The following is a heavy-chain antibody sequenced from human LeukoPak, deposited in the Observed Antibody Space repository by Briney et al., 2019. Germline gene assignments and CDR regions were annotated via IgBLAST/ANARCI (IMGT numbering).Heavy chain of an antibody. J-gene: IGHJ4*02. Sequence: ASVKVSCKASGYTFTSYGISWVRQAPGQGLEWMGGISAYNGNTNYAQKLQGRVTMTTDTSTSTAYMELRSLRSDDTAVYYCARMLAAAVTPHFDYWGQGTLVTVSS. V-gene: IGHV1-18*01. CDR3: ARMLAAAVTPHFDY. D-gene: IGHD4-23*01. CDR2: ISAYNGNT. CDR1: GYTFTSYG.